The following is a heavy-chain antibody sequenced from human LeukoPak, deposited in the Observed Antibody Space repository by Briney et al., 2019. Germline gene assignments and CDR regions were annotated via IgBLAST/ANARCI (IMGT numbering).Heavy chain of an antibody. J-gene: IGHJ4*02. D-gene: IGHD6-13*01. Sequence: GGSLRLSCAASGFTFSSYAMSWVRQAPGKGLEWVSVISGSGGSTYYADSVKGRFTISRDNSKNTLYLQMNSLRAEDTAVYYCAKFASSWYTEHLDYWGQGTLVTVSS. CDR2: ISGSGGST. CDR3: AKFASSWYTEHLDY. V-gene: IGHV3-23*01. CDR1: GFTFSSYA.